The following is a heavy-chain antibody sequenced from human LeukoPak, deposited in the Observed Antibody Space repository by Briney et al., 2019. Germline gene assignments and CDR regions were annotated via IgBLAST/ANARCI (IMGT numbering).Heavy chain of an antibody. CDR1: GYTFTSYG. J-gene: IGHJ4*02. CDR2: ISAYNGNT. V-gene: IGHV1-18*01. Sequence: ASVKVSCKASGYTFTSYGISWVRQAPGQGLEWMGWISAYNGNTNYAQKLQGRVTMTTDTSTSTAYMELRSLRSDDTAVYYCARALSSIANYYFDYWSQGTLVTVSS. CDR3: ARALSSIANYYFDY. D-gene: IGHD6-6*01.